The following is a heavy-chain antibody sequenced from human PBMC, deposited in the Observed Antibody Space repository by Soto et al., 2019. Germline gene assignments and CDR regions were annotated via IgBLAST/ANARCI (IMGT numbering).Heavy chain of an antibody. CDR2: INSDGSST. CDR3: VREMPVPIRGGYYYYSVLDA. J-gene: IGHJ6*02. D-gene: IGHD2-2*01. Sequence: GGSLRLSCAVSGSTFSNDWMHWVRQAPGKGLVWVSHINSDGSSTNYADFVKGRFTIARDNAKNTVYLQMNSLRAEDTAVYYCVREMPVPIRGGYYYYSVLDAWGQGTTVTVSS. V-gene: IGHV3-74*01. CDR1: GSTFSNDW.